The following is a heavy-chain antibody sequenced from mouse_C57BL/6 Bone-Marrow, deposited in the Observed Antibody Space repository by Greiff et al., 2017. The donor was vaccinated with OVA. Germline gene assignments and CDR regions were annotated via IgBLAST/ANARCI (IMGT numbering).Heavy chain of an antibody. V-gene: IGHV2-6-1*01. J-gene: IGHJ4*01. Sequence: VQLQQSGPGLVAPSQSLSITCTVSGFSLTSYGVHWVRQPPGKGLEWLVVIWSDGSTTYNSALKSRLSISKDNSKSQVFLKMNSLQTDDTAMYYCARHSPSYYGSSYDAMDYWGQGTSVTVSS. CDR1: GFSLTSYG. CDR2: IWSDGST. CDR3: ARHSPSYYGSSYDAMDY. D-gene: IGHD1-1*01.